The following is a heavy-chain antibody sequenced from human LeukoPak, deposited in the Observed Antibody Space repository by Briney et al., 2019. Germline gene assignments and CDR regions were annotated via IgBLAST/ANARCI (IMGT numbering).Heavy chain of an antibody. J-gene: IGHJ1*01. Sequence: GRSPRLSYAASGFTFSSYGMHWVRQAPGKGLEWVAVISYDGSNKYYADSVKGRFTISRDNSKNTLHLQMNSLRVEDTAVYYCARDTDYYGSGRHGYFDHWGQGTLVTVSS. CDR2: ISYDGSNK. CDR1: GFTFSSYG. V-gene: IGHV3-30*03. D-gene: IGHD3-10*01. CDR3: ARDTDYYGSGRHGYFDH.